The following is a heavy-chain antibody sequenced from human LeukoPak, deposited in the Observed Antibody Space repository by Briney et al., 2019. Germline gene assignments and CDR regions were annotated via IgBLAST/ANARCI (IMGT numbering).Heavy chain of an antibody. J-gene: IGHJ3*02. V-gene: IGHV4-39*01. D-gene: IGHD3-16*01. Sequence: SETLSLTCTVSGGSISSTTHYWSWIRQPPGKGLEWIGSMHYSGSTYYNPSLKSRVTISVDTSKNQFSLKLTSVNAADTAVYYCASPAPAGAGLGRTFDIWGQGTMVTVSS. CDR2: MHYSGST. CDR1: GGSISSTTHY. CDR3: ASPAPAGAGLGRTFDI.